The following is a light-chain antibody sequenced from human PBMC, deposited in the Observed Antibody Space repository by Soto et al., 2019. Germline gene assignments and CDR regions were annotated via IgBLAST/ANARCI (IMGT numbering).Light chain of an antibody. CDR1: QSVSTY. CDR2: DAS. V-gene: IGKV3-11*01. Sequence: ENVLTQSPATLSLSPGERATLSCRASQSVSTYLAWYQQKPGQAPRLLIYDASNRATGIPARFSGSGSGTDFTLTISSLQPEDFAVYYCHQRSNWPPTFGGGTKVDIK. J-gene: IGKJ4*01. CDR3: HQRSNWPPT.